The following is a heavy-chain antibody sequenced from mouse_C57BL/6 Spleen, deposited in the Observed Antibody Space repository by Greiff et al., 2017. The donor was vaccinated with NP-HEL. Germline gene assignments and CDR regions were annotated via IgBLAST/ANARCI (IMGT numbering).Heavy chain of an antibody. CDR2: ISYSGST. CDR3: ARSIMAN. CDR1: GYSITSDYA. J-gene: IGHJ2*01. V-gene: IGHV3-2*02. Sequence: DVKLQESGPGLVKPSQSLSLTCTVTGYSITSDYACNWIRQFPGNKLEWMGYISYSGSTSYNPSLKSRISITRDTSKNQFFLQLKSVTTEDTATYYCARSIMANWGQGTTLTVSS.